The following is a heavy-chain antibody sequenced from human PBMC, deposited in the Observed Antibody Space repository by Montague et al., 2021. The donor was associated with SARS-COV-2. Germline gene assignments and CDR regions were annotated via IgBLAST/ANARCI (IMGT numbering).Heavy chain of an antibody. Sequence: SETLSLTCTVSGGSISSSSHYWGWIRQPPGKGLDWIGSIYDSGSTYYKPSLKSRVTIYVDTSKNQFSLKLSSVTAADTAVYYCARHSGRDTIFGVISRPDAFDIWGQGTTVTVSS. J-gene: IGHJ3*02. CDR2: IYDSGST. V-gene: IGHV4-39*01. CDR1: GGSISSSSHY. CDR3: ARHSGRDTIFGVISRPDAFDI. D-gene: IGHD3-3*01.